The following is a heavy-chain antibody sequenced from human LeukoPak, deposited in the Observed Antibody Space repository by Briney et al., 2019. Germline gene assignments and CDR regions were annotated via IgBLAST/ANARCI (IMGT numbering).Heavy chain of an antibody. CDR2: IIPILGIA. J-gene: IGHJ4*02. CDR3: ARDRGDYSAIFDY. CDR1: GGTFSSYA. V-gene: IGHV1-69*04. D-gene: IGHD4-17*01. Sequence: SVKASCKASGGTFSSYAISWVRQAPGQGLEWMGRIIPILGIANYAQKFQGRVTITADKSTSTAYMELSRLRSEDTAVYYCARDRGDYSAIFDYWGQGTLVTVSS.